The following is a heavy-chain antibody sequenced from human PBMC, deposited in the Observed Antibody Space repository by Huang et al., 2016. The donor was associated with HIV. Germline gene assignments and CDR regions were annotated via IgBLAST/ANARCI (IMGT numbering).Heavy chain of an antibody. D-gene: IGHD3-22*01. CDR1: GYAFTSYY. Sequence: VKVSCKASGYAFTSYYMHWVRQAPGQGLEWIGIINPSDGSTSYAQKFQGRVTTTRDTSTNTVFMELSSLRSEDTAVYYCARDRDFYDSSGYWGFNYFDYWGQGTLVTVSS. CDR3: ARDRDFYDSSGYWGFNYFDY. CDR2: INPSDGST. J-gene: IGHJ4*02. V-gene: IGHV1-46*01.